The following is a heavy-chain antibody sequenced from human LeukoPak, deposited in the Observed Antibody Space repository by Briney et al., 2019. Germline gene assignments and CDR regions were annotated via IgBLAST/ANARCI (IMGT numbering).Heavy chain of an antibody. CDR1: GFTFSSYW. D-gene: IGHD6-13*01. Sequence: GGSLRLSCAASGFTFSSYWMSWVRQAPGKGLEWVANIKQDGSEKYYVDSVKGRFTISRDNAKNSLYLQMNSLRAEDTAVYYCARESWEGIAAAGTDYWGQGTLVTVSS. CDR3: ARESWEGIAAAGTDY. CDR2: IKQDGSEK. V-gene: IGHV3-7*01. J-gene: IGHJ4*02.